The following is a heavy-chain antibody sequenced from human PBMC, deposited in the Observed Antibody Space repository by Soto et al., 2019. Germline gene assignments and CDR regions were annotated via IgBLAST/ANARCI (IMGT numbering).Heavy chain of an antibody. Sequence: QMQLVQSGAEVKKPGASVKVSCKASGYTFTSYDINWVRQATGQGLEWMGWMNPNSGNTGYAQKFQGRVTMTRNTSISTAYMELSSLRSEDTAVYYCARVRGYYDSSGYYWYYFDYWGQGTLVTVSS. D-gene: IGHD3-22*01. CDR1: GYTFTSYD. CDR2: MNPNSGNT. J-gene: IGHJ4*02. V-gene: IGHV1-8*01. CDR3: ARVRGYYDSSGYYWYYFDY.